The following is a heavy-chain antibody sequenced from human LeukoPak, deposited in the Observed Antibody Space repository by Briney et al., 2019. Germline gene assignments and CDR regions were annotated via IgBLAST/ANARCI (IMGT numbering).Heavy chain of an antibody. Sequence: GGSLRLSCAASGFTFSNAWMSWVRQAPGKGLEWVGRIKSKTDDRTTDYAAPVKGRFTVSRDDSKNTLYLQMNSLKTEDTAVYYCTTDGRSKYCSSTSCYYYYYMDVWGKGTTVTVSS. J-gene: IGHJ6*03. V-gene: IGHV3-15*01. CDR3: TTDGRSKYCSSTSCYYYYYMDV. CDR1: GFTFSNAW. D-gene: IGHD2-2*01. CDR2: IKSKTDDRTT.